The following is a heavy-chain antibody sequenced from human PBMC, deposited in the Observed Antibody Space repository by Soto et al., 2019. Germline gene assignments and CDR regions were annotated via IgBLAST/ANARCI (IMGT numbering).Heavy chain of an antibody. V-gene: IGHV4-34*01. J-gene: IGHJ1*01. D-gene: IGHD1-26*01. CDR1: GGSFSGYY. CDR3: ARGGHSGSHGGYYFQH. CDR2: INHSGST. Sequence: LLQASETLSLTCAVYGGSFSGYYWSWIRQPPGKGLEWIGEINHSGSTNYNPSLKSRVTISVDTSKNQFSLKLSSVTAADTAVYYCARGGHSGSHGGYYFQHWGQGTLVTVSS.